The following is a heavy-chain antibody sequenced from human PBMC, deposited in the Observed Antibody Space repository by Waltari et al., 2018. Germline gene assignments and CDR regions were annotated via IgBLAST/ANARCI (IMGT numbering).Heavy chain of an antibody. V-gene: IGHV4-39*07. Sequence: QLQLQESGPGLVKPSETLSLPCTVSGGSISSSSYYWGWIRQPPGKGLEWIGSIYYSGSTYYNPSLKSRVTISVDTSKNQFSLKLSSVTAADTAVYYCARDATRRGVVDYWGQGTLVTVSS. CDR2: IYYSGST. CDR1: GGSISSSSYY. D-gene: IGHD2-15*01. CDR3: ARDATRRGVVDY. J-gene: IGHJ4*02.